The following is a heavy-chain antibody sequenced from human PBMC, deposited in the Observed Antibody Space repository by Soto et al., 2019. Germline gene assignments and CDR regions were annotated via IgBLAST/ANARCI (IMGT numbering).Heavy chain of an antibody. CDR1: GYTFTTYV. D-gene: IGHD1-1*01. CDR3: ARRANATRTSSPFDP. Sequence: GASVKVSCKTSGYTFTTYVIHWVRQAPGQRLEWMGWIHTANGNTKSSQKFQGGVTFTRDTSATTAYMELSSLRSEDSAVYYCARRANATRTSSPFDPWGQGTLVTVSS. CDR2: IHTANGNT. V-gene: IGHV1-3*04. J-gene: IGHJ5*02.